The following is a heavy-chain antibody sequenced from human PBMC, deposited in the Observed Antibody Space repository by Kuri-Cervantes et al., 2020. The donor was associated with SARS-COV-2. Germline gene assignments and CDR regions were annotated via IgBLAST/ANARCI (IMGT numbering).Heavy chain of an antibody. CDR2: IIPIFGTA. J-gene: IGHJ2*01. CDR1: GDTFSSYA. D-gene: IGHD3-22*01. Sequence: SVKVSCKASGDTFSSYAISWVRQAPGQGLEWMGGIIPIFGTANYAQKFQGRVTITTDESTSTAYMELSSLRSEDTAVYYCASKTYYYDSSGYYPDHSWYFDLWGRGTLVTVSS. V-gene: IGHV1-69*05. CDR3: ASKTYYYDSSGYYPDHSWYFDL.